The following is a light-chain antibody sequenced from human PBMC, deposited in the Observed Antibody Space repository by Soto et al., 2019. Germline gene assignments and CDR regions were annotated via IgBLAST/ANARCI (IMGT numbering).Light chain of an antibody. CDR3: HQYNDYSQT. CDR2: KTS. CDR1: QSLSNW. Sequence: DIQMTQSPSTLSASVGDRVTITCRASQSLSNWVAWYQQKPGKAPKLLIYKTSSLQSGVPSRFSGTGSGTEFTLTIGSLQPDDFATYYYHQYNDYSQTFGQGTKVEVK. V-gene: IGKV1-5*03. J-gene: IGKJ1*01.